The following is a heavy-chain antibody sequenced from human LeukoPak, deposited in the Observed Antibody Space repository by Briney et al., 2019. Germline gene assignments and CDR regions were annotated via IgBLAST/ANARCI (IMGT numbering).Heavy chain of an antibody. CDR2: ISGSGGST. CDR3: AKAQLRYFDWPDY. V-gene: IGHV3-23*01. Sequence: GGSPRLSCAASGFTFSSYAMSWVRQAPGKGLEWVSAISGSGGSTYYADSVKGRFTISRDNSKNTLYLQMNSLRAEDTAVYYCAKAQLRYFDWPDYWGQGTLVTVSS. CDR1: GFTFSSYA. D-gene: IGHD3-9*01. J-gene: IGHJ4*02.